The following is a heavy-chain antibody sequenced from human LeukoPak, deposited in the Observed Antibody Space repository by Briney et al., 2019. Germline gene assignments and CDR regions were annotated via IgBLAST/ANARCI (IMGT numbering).Heavy chain of an antibody. CDR1: GFTFSSYW. D-gene: IGHD3-22*01. CDR2: IKQDGSEK. V-gene: IGHV3-7*01. J-gene: IGHJ4*02. Sequence: GGSLRLSCAASGFTFSSYWMSWVRQAPGKGLEWVANIKQDGSEKNYVDSVKGRFTISRDNAKNSQYLQMNSLRAEDTAVYYCARDWVLYYDSSGYPDYWGQGTLVTVSS. CDR3: ARDWVLYYDSSGYPDY.